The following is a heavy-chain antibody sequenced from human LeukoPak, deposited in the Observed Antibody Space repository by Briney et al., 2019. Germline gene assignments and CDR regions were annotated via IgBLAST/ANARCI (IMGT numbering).Heavy chain of an antibody. V-gene: IGHV4-34*01. J-gene: IGHJ4*02. D-gene: IGHD5-24*01. CDR3: ARGVYTEMSTVMGHFDR. Sequence: SETLSLTCAVFGGAFSGYNWNWLRQPPRKGLELIGEINHSGSTNYNPSLRSRVTISLDTSKNQFSLKLSSVTAADTAVYYCARGVYTEMSTVMGHFDRWGRGTPVAVSS. CDR1: GGAFSGYN. CDR2: INHSGST.